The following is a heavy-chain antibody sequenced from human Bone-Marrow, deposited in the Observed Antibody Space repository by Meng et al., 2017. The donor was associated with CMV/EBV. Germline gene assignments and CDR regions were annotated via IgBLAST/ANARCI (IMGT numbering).Heavy chain of an antibody. CDR3: ARKNDLDRDAFDI. V-gene: IGHV4-39*07. CDR1: GGSISSSSYY. Sequence: GSLRLSCTVSGGSISSSSYYWGWIRQPPGKGLEWIGSIYYSGSTYYNPSLKSRVTISVDTSKNQFSLKLSSVTAADTAVYYCARKNDLDRDAFDIWGQGTMVTVSS. D-gene: IGHD1-1*01. CDR2: IYYSGST. J-gene: IGHJ3*02.